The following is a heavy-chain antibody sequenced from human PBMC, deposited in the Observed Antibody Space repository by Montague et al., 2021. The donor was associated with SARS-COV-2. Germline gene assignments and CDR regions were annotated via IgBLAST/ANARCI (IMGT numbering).Heavy chain of an antibody. CDR1: GFNFGHYD. CDR2: INWNGDNA. Sequence: SLRLSCAASGFNFGHYDMTWVRQAPGKGLEWISAINWNGDNAGYADSVQGRFIISRDNAKNSLYLQMESLRAEDTAFYYCARHSRNYYGTNGAFDQWGQGTLVTVSS. CDR3: ARHSRNYYGTNGAFDQ. V-gene: IGHV3-20*04. J-gene: IGHJ4*02. D-gene: IGHD2-8*01.